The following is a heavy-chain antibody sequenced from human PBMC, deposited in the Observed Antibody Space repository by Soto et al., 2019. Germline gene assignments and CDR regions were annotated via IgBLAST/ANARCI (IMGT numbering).Heavy chain of an antibody. CDR2: TFSGGST. CDR3: ARDSNHFYDGSAYYGAFDI. V-gene: IGHV3-53*01. D-gene: IGHD3-22*01. CDR1: GFTVSSNY. Sequence: GGSLRLSCAASGFTVSSNYMSWVRQAPGKGLEWVSVTFSGGSTYYADSVKGRFTISRDNSKNTLYLQMNSLRAEDTAVYYCARDSNHFYDGSAYYGAFDIWGQGTMVTVSS. J-gene: IGHJ3*02.